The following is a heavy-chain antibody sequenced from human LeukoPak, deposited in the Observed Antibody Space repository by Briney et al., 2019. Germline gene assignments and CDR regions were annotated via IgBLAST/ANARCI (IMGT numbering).Heavy chain of an antibody. CDR3: AADGEYAFLV. D-gene: IGHD2/OR15-2a*01. Sequence: GGSLRLSCAASGLTFHNTWMHWIRQAPGKGLVWVSRIKGDGITTTYADSVKGRFTISRDSAKNTLYLQMNSLRAEDTAVYYCAADGEYAFLVWGQGTMVTVSS. V-gene: IGHV3-74*01. CDR2: IKGDGITT. CDR1: GLTFHNTW. J-gene: IGHJ3*01.